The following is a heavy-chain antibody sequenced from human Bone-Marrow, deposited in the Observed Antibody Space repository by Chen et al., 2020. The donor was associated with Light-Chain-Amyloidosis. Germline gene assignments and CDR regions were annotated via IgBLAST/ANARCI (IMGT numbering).Heavy chain of an antibody. D-gene: IGHD2-2*01. CDR1: GFTFSNYA. CDR3: AKDRCTSISCSDFDY. V-gene: IGHV3-23*04. J-gene: IGHJ4*02. Sequence: VQLVESGGGLVQPGGSLRLSCVGSGFTFSNYAMTWVRQAPGKGLEWVSVARGGDGPTYYADSGRGRFTIYRDNSKSALYLQMNSLRAEDTAVYYCAKDRCTSISCSDFDYWGQGTLVTVSS. CDR2: ARGGDGPT.